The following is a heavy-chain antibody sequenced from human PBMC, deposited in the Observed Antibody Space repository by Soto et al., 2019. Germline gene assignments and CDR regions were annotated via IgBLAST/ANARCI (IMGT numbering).Heavy chain of an antibody. CDR2: ISSSGSTI. CDR1: GFTFSSYE. V-gene: IGHV3-48*03. Sequence: GGSLILSCAASGFTFSSYEMNWVRQAPGKGLEWVSYISSSGSTIYYADSVKGRFTISRDNAKNSLYLQMNSLRAEDTAVYYCARVSGGNYFDYWGQGTLVTVSS. D-gene: IGHD2-15*01. J-gene: IGHJ4*02. CDR3: ARVSGGNYFDY.